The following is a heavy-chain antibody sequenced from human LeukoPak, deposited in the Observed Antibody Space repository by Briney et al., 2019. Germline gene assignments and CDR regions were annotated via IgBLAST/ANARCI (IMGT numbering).Heavy chain of an antibody. CDR3: ARGRFSWLQLNWFDP. V-gene: IGHV4-34*01. CDR1: GGSFSGYY. J-gene: IGHJ5*02. D-gene: IGHD5-24*01. Sequence: SETLSLTCAVYGGSFSGYYWSWIRQPPGKGLEWIGEINHSGSTNYNPSLKSRVTISVDTSKDQFSLKLSSVTAADTAVYYCARGRFSWLQLNWFDPWGQGTLVTVSS. CDR2: INHSGST.